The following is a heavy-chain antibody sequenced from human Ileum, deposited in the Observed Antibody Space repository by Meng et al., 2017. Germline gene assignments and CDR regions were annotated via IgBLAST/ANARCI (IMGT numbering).Heavy chain of an antibody. D-gene: IGHD3-10*01. CDR1: GGSVSSASYY. CDR2: IHYSGSR. V-gene: IGHV4-61*01. Sequence: GQLQQSGPGLGRPSETLSLTCNVAGGSVSSASYYWSWIRQPPGKGLEWIGLIHYSGSRNYNPSLKSRVTMSVDTSKNQVSLRLTSVTAADTAVYYCARFYGSGTFEVHDYWGQGTLVTVSS. J-gene: IGHJ4*02. CDR3: ARFYGSGTFEVHDY.